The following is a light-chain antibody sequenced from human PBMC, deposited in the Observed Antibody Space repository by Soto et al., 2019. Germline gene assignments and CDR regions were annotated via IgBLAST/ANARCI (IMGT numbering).Light chain of an antibody. CDR2: ANI. CDR3: QSYDSNLSGSRV. J-gene: IGLJ3*02. CDR1: NSNIGAGYD. Sequence: QSVLTQPPSASGAPGQRVSISCTGSNSNIGAGYDVNWYQQLPGTAPKLLIYANIDRPSGVPDRFSGSKSGASAFLVITGLQAEDEAAYYCQSYDSNLSGSRVFGGGTKVTVL. V-gene: IGLV1-40*01.